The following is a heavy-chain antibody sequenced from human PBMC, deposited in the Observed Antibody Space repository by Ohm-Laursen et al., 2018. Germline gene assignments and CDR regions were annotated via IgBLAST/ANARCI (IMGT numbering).Heavy chain of an antibody. D-gene: IGHD6-13*01. V-gene: IGHV4-4*07. CDR3: ARVEQQLTYYFDY. Sequence: TLSLTCIVSGGSISTYYWSWIRQSAGKGLEWIGRIHASGRTNYNPPLKSRVSLSHDTPKNQFSLKLSSVTAADTAVYYCARVEQQLTYYFDYWGQGTLVTVSS. CDR1: GGSISTYY. J-gene: IGHJ4*02. CDR2: IHASGRT.